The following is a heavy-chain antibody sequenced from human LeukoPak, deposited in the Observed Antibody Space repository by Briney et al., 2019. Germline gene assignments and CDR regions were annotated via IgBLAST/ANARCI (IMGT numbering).Heavy chain of an antibody. CDR2: IYYSGST. Sequence: SETLSLTCTVSGDSISDRYWSWIRQPPGKGLEWIGYIYYSGSTNYNPSLKSRVTISVDTSKNQFSLKLSSVTAADTAVYYRARASRVGALAPWGQGTLVTVSS. V-gene: IGHV4-59*08. J-gene: IGHJ5*02. D-gene: IGHD1-26*01. CDR1: GDSISDRY. CDR3: ARASRVGALAP.